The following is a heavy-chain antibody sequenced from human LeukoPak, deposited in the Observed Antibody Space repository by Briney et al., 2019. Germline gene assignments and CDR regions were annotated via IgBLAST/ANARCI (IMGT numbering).Heavy chain of an antibody. CDR1: GYTFTGYY. CDR3: ARMLWFGESPGDPDP. J-gene: IGHJ5*02. Sequence: ASVKVSCKXSGYTFTGYYMHWVRQAPGQGLEWMGRINPNSGGTNYAQKFQGRVTMTRDTSISTAYMELSRLRSDDTAVYYCARMLWFGESPGDPDPWGQGTLVTVSS. D-gene: IGHD3-10*01. V-gene: IGHV1-2*06. CDR2: INPNSGGT.